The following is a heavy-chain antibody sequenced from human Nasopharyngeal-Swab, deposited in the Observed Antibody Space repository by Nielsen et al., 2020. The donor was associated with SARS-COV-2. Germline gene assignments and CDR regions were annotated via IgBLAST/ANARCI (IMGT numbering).Heavy chain of an antibody. CDR2: IYYSGNT. J-gene: IGHJ4*02. CDR3: ARDDRITSGSLFDY. Sequence: SETLSLTCTVSGGSISNYYWNWIRQPPGKGLEWIGYIYYSGNTNYNPSLKNRVTISVDTSKNQFSLRLSSVTAADTAVYYCARDDRITSGSLFDYWGQGTLVTVSS. D-gene: IGHD6-19*01. CDR1: GGSISNYY. V-gene: IGHV4-59*01.